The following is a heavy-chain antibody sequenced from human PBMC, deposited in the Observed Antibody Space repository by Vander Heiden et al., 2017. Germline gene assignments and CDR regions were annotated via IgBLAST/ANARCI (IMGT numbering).Heavy chain of an antibody. CDR1: GFTFSSYG. D-gene: IGHD2-15*01. V-gene: IGHV3-33*01. CDR3: ARGGRGGGYCSGGSCYRGYYYYGMDV. J-gene: IGHJ6*02. CDR2: IGYDGSNK. Sequence: QVQLVESGGGVVQPGRSLRLSCAASGFTFSSYGMHWVRQAPGKGLEWVAVIGYDGSNKYYADSVKGRFTISRDKSKNTLYLQMNSLRAEDTAVYCCARGGRGGGYCSGGSCYRGYYYYGMDVWGQGTTVTVSS.